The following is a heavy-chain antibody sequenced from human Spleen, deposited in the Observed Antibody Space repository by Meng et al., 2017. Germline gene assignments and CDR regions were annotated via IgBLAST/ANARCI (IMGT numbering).Heavy chain of an antibody. J-gene: IGHJ4*01. D-gene: IGHD2-2*01. CDR2: INAVFGTT. CDR3: ARKAGNCISTTCYSLDY. V-gene: IGHV1-69*13. CDR1: GGIFSNYV. Sequence: SVKVSCKALGGIFSNYVIGWVRQAPGQGLEWMGGINAVFGTTNYAQKFQDRVTITSDESTSTVYMELTRLTSEDTAVYFCARKAGNCISTTCYSLDYWGHGTLVTVSS.